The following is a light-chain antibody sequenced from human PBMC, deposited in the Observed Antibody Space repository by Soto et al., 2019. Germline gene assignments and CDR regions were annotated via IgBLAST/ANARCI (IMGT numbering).Light chain of an antibody. Sequence: DIVMTQSPDSLAVSLGERATINCKSSQSVLYTPNNKNYLVWYQQKPGQPPKLLIYWASTRESGVPDRFSGSGSGTDFTLTISSLQAEDVAVYYCQQYYSTPLTFGGGTKVEIK. V-gene: IGKV4-1*01. CDR1: QSVLYTPNNKNY. CDR3: QQYYSTPLT. J-gene: IGKJ4*01. CDR2: WAS.